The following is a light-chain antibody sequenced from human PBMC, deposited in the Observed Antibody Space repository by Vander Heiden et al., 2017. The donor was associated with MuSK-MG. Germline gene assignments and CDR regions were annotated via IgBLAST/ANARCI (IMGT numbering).Light chain of an antibody. CDR2: AAS. Sequence: DIQMTQSPSYLSASVGDRVTITCRASQSNSIYLNWYQQKPGKAPKLLIYAASSLQSGVPARFSGSGSGTDFTLTISSLQAEDVATYYCQQSYSTPQTFGEGTKVEIK. CDR3: QQSYSTPQT. J-gene: IGKJ4*02. CDR1: QSNSIY. V-gene: IGKV1-39*01.